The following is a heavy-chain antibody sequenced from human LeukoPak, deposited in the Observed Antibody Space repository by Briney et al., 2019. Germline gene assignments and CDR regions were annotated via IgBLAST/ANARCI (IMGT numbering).Heavy chain of an antibody. V-gene: IGHV3-23*01. CDR3: AKDEYSSGWAYWYFDL. CDR2: ISGSGGST. J-gene: IGHJ2*01. D-gene: IGHD6-19*01. CDR1: GFTFSSYA. Sequence: PGGSLRLSCAASGFTFSSYAMSWVRQAPGKGLEWVSAISGSGGSTYYADSVKGRSTISRDNSKNTLYLQMNSLRAEDTAVYYCAKDEYSSGWAYWYFDLWGRGTLVTVSS.